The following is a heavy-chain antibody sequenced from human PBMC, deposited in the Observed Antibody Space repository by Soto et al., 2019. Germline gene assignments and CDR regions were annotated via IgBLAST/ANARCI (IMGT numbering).Heavy chain of an antibody. CDR3: ASSSGWPFDSSGGAFDI. D-gene: IGHD6-19*01. J-gene: IGHJ3*02. Sequence: SETLSRTCTVSGGSIGSYCWSWIREPPGKGLEWSGYIYYSGSTNYNPSLKSRVTISVDTSKNQFSLKLSSVTAADTAVYYCASSSGWPFDSSGGAFDIWGQGTMVT. CDR2: IYYSGST. V-gene: IGHV4-59*08. CDR1: GGSIGSYC.